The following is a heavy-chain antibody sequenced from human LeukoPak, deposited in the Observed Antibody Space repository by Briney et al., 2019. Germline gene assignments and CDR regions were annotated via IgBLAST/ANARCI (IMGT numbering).Heavy chain of an antibody. J-gene: IGHJ4*02. CDR3: AREIIGGASFLDY. V-gene: IGHV3-9*01. D-gene: IGHD1-26*01. Sequence: GGSLRLSCAASGFTFDDYAMHWVRQAPGKGLEWVSGISWNSGSIGYADSVKGRFTISRDNVKNSLFLQMNSLRAEDTAVYYCAREIIGGASFLDYWGQGTPVTVSS. CDR1: GFTFDDYA. CDR2: ISWNSGSI.